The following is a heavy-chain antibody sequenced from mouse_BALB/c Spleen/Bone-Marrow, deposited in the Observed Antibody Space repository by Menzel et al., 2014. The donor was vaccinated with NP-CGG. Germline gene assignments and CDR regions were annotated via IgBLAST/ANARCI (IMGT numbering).Heavy chain of an antibody. CDR2: ISSGGST. CDR1: GFTFSSYA. D-gene: IGHD1-1*01. Sequence: VQLKQSGGGLVKPGGSLKLSCAASGFTFSSYAMSWVRQTPEKRLEWVASISSGGSTYYPDSVKGRFTISRDNVRNILYLQMSSLRSEDTAMYYCARVTDTFYYGSSYWYFDVWGAGTTVTVSS. J-gene: IGHJ1*01. CDR3: ARVTDTFYYGSSYWYFDV. V-gene: IGHV5-6-5*01.